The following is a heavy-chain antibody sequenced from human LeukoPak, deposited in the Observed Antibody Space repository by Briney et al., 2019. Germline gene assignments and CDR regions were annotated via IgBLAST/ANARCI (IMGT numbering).Heavy chain of an antibody. V-gene: IGHV3-21*01. CDR1: GFTFSSYS. CDR3: ARWGPRFSSSWYTNYYYYMDV. CDR2: ISSSSSYI. D-gene: IGHD6-13*01. J-gene: IGHJ6*03. Sequence: GGSLRLSCAASGFTFSSYSMNWVRQAPGKGLEWVSSISSSSSYIYYADSVKGRFTISRDNAENSLYLQMNSLRAEDTAVYYCARWGPRFSSSWYTNYYYYMDVWGKGTTVTVSS.